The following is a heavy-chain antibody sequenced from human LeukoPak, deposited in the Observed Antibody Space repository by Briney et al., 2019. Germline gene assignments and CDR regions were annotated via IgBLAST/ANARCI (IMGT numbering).Heavy chain of an antibody. CDR1: GYTFTSYY. Sequence: ASVTVSCKASGYTFTSYYMHWVRQAPGQGLEWMGIINPSGGSTSYAQKFQGRVSMTRDTSTRTAYMALSSLMSEDTAVYYCARDRVRYSGSTRRRYYYYGMDVWGQGTTVTVSS. CDR2: INPSGGST. D-gene: IGHD1-26*01. V-gene: IGHV1-46*01. J-gene: IGHJ6*02. CDR3: ARDRVRYSGSTRRRYYYYGMDV.